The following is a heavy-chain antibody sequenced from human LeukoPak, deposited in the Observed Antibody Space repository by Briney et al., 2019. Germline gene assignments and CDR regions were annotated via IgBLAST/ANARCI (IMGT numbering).Heavy chain of an antibody. J-gene: IGHJ3*02. CDR1: GFIFSSYW. D-gene: IGHD6-6*01. Sequence: GGSLRLSCAASGFIFSSYWMSWVRQAPGKGLEWVANIKQDGSEKYYVDSVKGRFTISRDNAKNSLYLQMNSLRAEDTAVYYCARDLTPSYIAARPDDDAFDIWGQGTMVTVSS. CDR3: ARDLTPSYIAARPDDDAFDI. CDR2: IKQDGSEK. V-gene: IGHV3-7*01.